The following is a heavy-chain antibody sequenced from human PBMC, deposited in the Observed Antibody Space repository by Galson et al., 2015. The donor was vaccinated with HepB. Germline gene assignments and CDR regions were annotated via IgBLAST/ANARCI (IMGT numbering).Heavy chain of an antibody. CDR3: AKDWGSYWYFDL. CDR1: SYA. J-gene: IGHJ2*01. V-gene: IGHV3-30-3*02. D-gene: IGHD3-16*01. Sequence: SYAMHWVRQAPGKGLEWVAVISYDGSNKYYADSVKGRFTISRDNSKNTLYLQMNSLRAEDTAVYYCAKDWGSYWYFDLWGRGTLVTVSS. CDR2: ISYDGSNK.